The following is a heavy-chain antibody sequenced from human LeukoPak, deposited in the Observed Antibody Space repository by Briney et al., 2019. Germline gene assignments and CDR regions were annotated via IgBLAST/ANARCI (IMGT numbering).Heavy chain of an antibody. CDR3: ARHLTGERAFDV. CDR1: GGSFSGHY. J-gene: IGHJ3*01. V-gene: IGHV4-34*01. CDR2: ISPRGSA. Sequence: SETLSLTCAVYGGSFSGHYWSWIRHPPAKGLEGIGEISPRGSARYNPSRKSRITISIDTSKNQFSLKLNSVTAAATAAYYCARHLTGERAFDVWGQGTVVTVSS. D-gene: IGHD7-27*01.